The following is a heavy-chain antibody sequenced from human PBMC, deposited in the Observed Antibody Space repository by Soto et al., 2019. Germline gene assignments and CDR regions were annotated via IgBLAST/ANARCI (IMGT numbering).Heavy chain of an antibody. CDR1: GFTFSSYS. Sequence: PGGSLRLSCAASGFTFSSYSMNWVRQAPGKGLEWVSYISSSGSTIYYADSVKGRFTISRDNAKNSLYLQMNSLRAEDTAVYYCARGPTYYYDISGYPFDYWGQGTLVTVSS. CDR2: ISSSGSTI. J-gene: IGHJ4*02. V-gene: IGHV3-48*01. CDR3: ARGPTYYYDISGYPFDY. D-gene: IGHD3-22*01.